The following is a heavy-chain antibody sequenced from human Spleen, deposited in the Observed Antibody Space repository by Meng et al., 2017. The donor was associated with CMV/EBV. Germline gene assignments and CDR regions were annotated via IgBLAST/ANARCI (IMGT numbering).Heavy chain of an antibody. CDR3: ARAPITIFGVVIFDQPPDY. CDR2: MNPNSGNT. V-gene: IGHV1-8*02. CDR1: GYTFTSYY. Sequence: ASVKVSCKASGYTFTSYYMHWVRQAPGQGLEWMGWMNPNSGNTGYAQKFQGRVTMTRNTSISTAYMELSSLRSEDTAVYYCARAPITIFGVVIFDQPPDYWGQGTLVTVSS. J-gene: IGHJ4*02. D-gene: IGHD3-3*01.